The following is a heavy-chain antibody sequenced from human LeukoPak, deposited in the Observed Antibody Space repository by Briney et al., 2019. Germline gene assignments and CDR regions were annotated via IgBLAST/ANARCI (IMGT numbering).Heavy chain of an antibody. Sequence: GASVKVSCKASGYTFTSYGISWVRQAPGQGLEWMGWISAYNGNTNYAQKLQGRVTMTTDTSTSTAYMELRSLRSDDTAVYYCARTGIAATDSTIFNARLCDYWGQGTLVTVSS. CDR3: ARTGIAATDSTIFNARLCDY. V-gene: IGHV1-18*01. D-gene: IGHD6-13*01. CDR1: GYTFTSYG. CDR2: ISAYNGNT. J-gene: IGHJ4*02.